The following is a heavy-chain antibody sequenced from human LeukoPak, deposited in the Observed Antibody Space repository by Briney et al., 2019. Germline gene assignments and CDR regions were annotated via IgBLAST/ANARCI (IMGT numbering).Heavy chain of an antibody. CDR2: INPSGGST. CDR1: GYTFTSYY. J-gene: IGHJ3*02. CDR3: AREPLRSGSGNYYHDAFDI. D-gene: IGHD3-10*01. V-gene: IGHV1-46*01. Sequence: ASVKVSCKASGYTFTSYYMHWVRQAPGQGLEWMGIINPSGGSTSYAQKFQGRVTMTRDTSTSTVYMELSSLRSEDTAVYYCAREPLRSGSGNYYHDAFDIWGQGTMVTVSS.